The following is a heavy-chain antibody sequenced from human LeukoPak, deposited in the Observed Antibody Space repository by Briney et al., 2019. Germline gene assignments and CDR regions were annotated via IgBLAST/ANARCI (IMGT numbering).Heavy chain of an antibody. CDR1: GGTFSRYA. V-gene: IGHV1-69*13. CDR2: INPIFGTA. J-gene: IGHJ4*02. D-gene: IGHD5-12*01. Sequence: ASVKVSCKASGGTFSRYAISWVRQAPGQGLEWMGGINPIFGTANYAQKFQGRVTITADESTSTAYMEVSSLRSEDTAVYYCARAYSGYDFFDYWGQGILVTVSS. CDR3: ARAYSGYDFFDY.